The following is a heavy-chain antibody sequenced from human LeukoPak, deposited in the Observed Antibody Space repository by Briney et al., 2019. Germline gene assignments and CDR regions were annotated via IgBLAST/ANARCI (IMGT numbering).Heavy chain of an antibody. CDR2: ISSSSSYI. CDR3: ARAGYSYGYHSLDYYYMDV. Sequence: GGSLRLSCAASGFTFSSYSMNWVRQAPGKGLEWLSSISSSSSYIYYADSVKGRFTISRDNAKNSLYLQMNSLRAEDTAVYYCARAGYSYGYHSLDYYYMDVWGKGTTVTVSS. V-gene: IGHV3-21*01. D-gene: IGHD5-18*01. J-gene: IGHJ6*03. CDR1: GFTFSSYS.